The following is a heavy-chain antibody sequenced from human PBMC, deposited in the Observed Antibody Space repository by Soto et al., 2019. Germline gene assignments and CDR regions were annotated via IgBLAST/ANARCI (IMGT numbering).Heavy chain of an antibody. CDR2: ISGSGGST. J-gene: IGHJ5*02. CDR3: AKEHGERGWFDP. CDR1: GFTFSSYA. Sequence: EVQLLESGGGLVQPGGSLRLSCAASGFTFSSYAMSWVRQAPGKGLEWVSAISGSGGSTYYADSVKGRFTISRDNSKNPLYLQMNSLRAEDTAGYYCAKEHGERGWFDPWGQGTLVTVSS. V-gene: IGHV3-23*01.